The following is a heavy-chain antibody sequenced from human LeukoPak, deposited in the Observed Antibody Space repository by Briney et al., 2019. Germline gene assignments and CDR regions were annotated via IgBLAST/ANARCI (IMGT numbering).Heavy chain of an antibody. J-gene: IGHJ3*02. CDR3: ARGGSGSYSAFDI. D-gene: IGHD1-26*01. Sequence: SETLSLTCTVSGDSISSYYWTWIRQPAGKGLDWIGRISTSGSTNYNPSLKSRVTMSLDTSKNQFSLELSSVTAADTAVYHCARGGSGSYSAFDIWGQGTMVTVSS. CDR2: ISTSGST. CDR1: GDSISSYY. V-gene: IGHV4-4*07.